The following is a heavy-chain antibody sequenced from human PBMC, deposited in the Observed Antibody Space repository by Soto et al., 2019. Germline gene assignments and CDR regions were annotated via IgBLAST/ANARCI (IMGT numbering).Heavy chain of an antibody. D-gene: IGHD6-19*01. J-gene: IGHJ6*02. Sequence: GGSLRLSCVASGFIFSDYYMAWIRRAPGKGLEWVSYISDGGSYTNHGNSVRGRVSVSRDDARNSLYLQINNLRVEDTGVYYCARAPGAVNSYAGVDVWGQGTTVTAP. CDR3: ARAPGAVNSYAGVDV. CDR1: GFIFSDYY. CDR2: ISDGGSYT. V-gene: IGHV3-11*05.